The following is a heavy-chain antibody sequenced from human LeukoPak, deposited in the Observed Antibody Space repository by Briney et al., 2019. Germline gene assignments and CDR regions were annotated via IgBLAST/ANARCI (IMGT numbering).Heavy chain of an antibody. Sequence: GGSLRLSCAASGFTFSDYYMSWIRQAPGKGLEWVSYISAGGSTIYYADSVKGRFTISRDNSKNTLYLQMNSLRAEDTAVYYCARDEYCSSTSCYGPDYWGQGTLVTVSS. CDR3: ARDEYCSSTSCYGPDY. J-gene: IGHJ4*02. V-gene: IGHV3-11*04. CDR2: ISAGGSTI. CDR1: GFTFSDYY. D-gene: IGHD2-2*01.